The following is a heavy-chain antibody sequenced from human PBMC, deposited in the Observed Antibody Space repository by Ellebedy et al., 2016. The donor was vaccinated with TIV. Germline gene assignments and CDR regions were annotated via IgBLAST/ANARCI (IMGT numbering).Heavy chain of an antibody. CDR2: IAPYKGNT. J-gene: IGHJ4*02. CDR1: GYTFTGYY. V-gene: IGHV1-18*04. CDR3: ARGYDILTGLFDS. D-gene: IGHD3-9*01. Sequence: ASVKVSCKASGYTFTGYYMHWVRQAPGQGLEWMGWIAPYKGNTNYAQKFQGRVTMTTDTSTSTAYMELRSLRSDDTAVYYCARGYDILTGLFDSWGPGTLVTVSS.